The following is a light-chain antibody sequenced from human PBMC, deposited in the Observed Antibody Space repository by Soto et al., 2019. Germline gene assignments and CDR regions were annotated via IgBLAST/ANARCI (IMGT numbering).Light chain of an antibody. CDR2: EAS. J-gene: IGKJ2*01. Sequence: DIQMTQPPSTLSASVGDRVTITCRASQSIRTWLAWYQQKPGTAPKLLIYEASTLERGVPSRFSGVRSGTEFTLSVSSLQPDDFATYYCQQYNDSFPYTFGQGTKLQIK. V-gene: IGKV1-5*03. CDR3: QQYNDSFPYT. CDR1: QSIRTW.